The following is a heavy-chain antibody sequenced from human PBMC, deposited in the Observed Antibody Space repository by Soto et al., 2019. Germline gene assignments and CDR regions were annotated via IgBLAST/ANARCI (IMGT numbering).Heavy chain of an antibody. CDR2: MTYGGGTA. V-gene: IGHV4-39*02. Sequence: HLQLQEPGPGLVKPSETLSLTCTVSGGPISTSRNYWGWIRQSPGKGLEWIGSMTYGGGTAYYNSSLKRRVTISVDPSRNHFSLRLSSLTAEDTAVYYCVSSSNGACNDWGQGSVVTVSS. D-gene: IGHD2-2*01. CDR3: VSSSNGACND. J-gene: IGHJ4*02. CDR1: GGPISTSRNY.